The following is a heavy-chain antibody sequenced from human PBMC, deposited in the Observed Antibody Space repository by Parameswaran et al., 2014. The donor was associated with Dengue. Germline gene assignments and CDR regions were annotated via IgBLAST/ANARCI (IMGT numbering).Heavy chain of an antibody. CDR2: IDYSGST. J-gene: IGHJ5*02. CDR3: VRQILVLVTATPAYTWFDP. V-gene: IGHV4-39*01. D-gene: IGHD2-21*02. Sequence: VRQMPGKGLEWIGSIDYSGSTYYNPSLKSRLTISIDTSKNLFYLTLTSVSAADMAVYYCVRQILVLVTATPAYTWFDPWGQGTLVTVSS.